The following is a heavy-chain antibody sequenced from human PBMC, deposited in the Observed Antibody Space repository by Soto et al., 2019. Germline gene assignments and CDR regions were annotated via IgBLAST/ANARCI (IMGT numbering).Heavy chain of an antibody. D-gene: IGHD6-19*01. Sequence: SETLSLTCAVYGGSFSGYYWSWIRQPPGKGLEWIGEINHSGSTNYNPSLKSRVTISVDTSENHFSLKLSSVTAADTAVYYCARGERMAIAVAGHFDYWGQGTLVTVSS. CDR3: ARGERMAIAVAGHFDY. J-gene: IGHJ4*02. V-gene: IGHV4-34*01. CDR1: GGSFSGYY. CDR2: INHSGST.